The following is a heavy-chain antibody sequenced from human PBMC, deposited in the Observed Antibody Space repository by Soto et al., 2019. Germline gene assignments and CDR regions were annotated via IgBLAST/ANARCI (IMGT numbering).Heavy chain of an antibody. CDR1: GFIFSDSV. V-gene: IGHV3-73*02. CDR2: IRSKADSYAT. CDR3: SSTLPTVTNNWLDP. D-gene: IGHD4-17*01. Sequence: EVQLVESGGGLVQPGGSLKLSCAASGFIFSDSVIHWVRQASGKGLEWVGRIRSKADSYATAYVASVRGRFTISRDDSKNTAYLQMNSLKTEDTAVYYCSSTLPTVTNNWLDPWGQGTLVTVSS. J-gene: IGHJ5*02.